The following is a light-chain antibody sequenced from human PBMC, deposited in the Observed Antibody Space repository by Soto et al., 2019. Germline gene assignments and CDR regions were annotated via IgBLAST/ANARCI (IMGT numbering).Light chain of an antibody. CDR2: DVN. CDR3: GSYTSSSTYV. Sequence: QSVLTQPASVSGSPGQSITISCTGTSSDVGGYNFVSWYQQHPGKAPKLMIYDVNNRPSGVSNRFSGSKSGNTASLTISGFQAEDEADYYCGSYTSSSTYVFGTGTKVTVL. J-gene: IGLJ1*01. CDR1: SSDVGGYNF. V-gene: IGLV2-14*03.